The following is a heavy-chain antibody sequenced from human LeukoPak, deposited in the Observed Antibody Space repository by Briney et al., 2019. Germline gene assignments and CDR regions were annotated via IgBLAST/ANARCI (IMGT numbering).Heavy chain of an antibody. J-gene: IGHJ5*02. CDR2: INHSGST. V-gene: IGHV4-34*01. Sequence: SETLSLTCAVYGGSFSGYYWSWIRQPPGKGLEWIGEINHSGSTNYNPSLKSRVTISVDTSKNQFSLKLSSVTAADTAVYYCARDRTDYGDYGNWFDPWGQGTLVPVSS. CDR3: ARDRTDYGDYGNWFDP. CDR1: GGSFSGYY. D-gene: IGHD4-17*01.